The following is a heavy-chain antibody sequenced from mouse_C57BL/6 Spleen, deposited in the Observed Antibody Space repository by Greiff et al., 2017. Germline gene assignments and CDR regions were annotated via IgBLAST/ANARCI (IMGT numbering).Heavy chain of an antibody. Sequence: EVQVVESGGGLVKPGGSLKISCAASGFTFSSYAMSWARQTPEKRLEWVATISDGGSYTYYPDNVKGRFTVSRDHAKNNLYLQMSHLKSEDTAMYYCARAYYSNSDFDYWGQGTTLTVSS. CDR3: ARAYYSNSDFDY. J-gene: IGHJ2*01. D-gene: IGHD2-5*01. V-gene: IGHV5-4*01. CDR1: GFTFSSYA. CDR2: ISDGGSYT.